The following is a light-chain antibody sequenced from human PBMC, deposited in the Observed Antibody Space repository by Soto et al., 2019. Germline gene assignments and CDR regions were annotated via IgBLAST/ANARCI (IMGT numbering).Light chain of an antibody. CDR3: QQSYIVPDT. Sequence: DIRMTQSPSSLSASVGDKITITCRTSRRVNNYLNWYQQKPGKAPKRLIYGASSLQSGVPSRFSGGGSETDFTLTISNVQPEDFATYFCQQSYIVPDTFGPGTTVNIK. CDR1: RRVNNY. CDR2: GAS. J-gene: IGKJ3*01. V-gene: IGKV1-39*01.